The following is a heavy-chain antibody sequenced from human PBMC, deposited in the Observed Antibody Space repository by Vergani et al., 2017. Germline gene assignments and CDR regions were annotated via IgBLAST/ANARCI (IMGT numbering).Heavy chain of an antibody. CDR3: AKDRVGLPRRITMIVVVLH. CDR1: GFTFSSYA. Sequence: EVQLLESGGGLVQPGGSLRLSCAVSGFTFSSYAMSWVLQAPGTGLEWVSAISGSGGSTYYADSVKGRFTISRDNSKNTLYLQMNSLRAEDTAVYYCAKDRVGLPRRITMIVVVLHWGQGTLVTVSS. J-gene: IGHJ4*02. CDR2: ISGSGGST. V-gene: IGHV3-23*01. D-gene: IGHD3-22*01.